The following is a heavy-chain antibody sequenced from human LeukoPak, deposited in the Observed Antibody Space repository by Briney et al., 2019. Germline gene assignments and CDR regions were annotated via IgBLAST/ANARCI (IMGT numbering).Heavy chain of an antibody. CDR1: GGSFSGYY. Sequence: PSETLSLTCAVYGGSFSGYYWSWIRQPPGKGLEWIGEINHSGSTNYNPSLKSRVTISVDTSKNQFSLKPSSVTAADTAVYYCARVKRGYSFGDGYYYYMDVWGKGTTVTVSS. CDR3: ARVKRGYSFGDGYYYYMDV. D-gene: IGHD5-18*01. CDR2: INHSGST. V-gene: IGHV4-34*01. J-gene: IGHJ6*03.